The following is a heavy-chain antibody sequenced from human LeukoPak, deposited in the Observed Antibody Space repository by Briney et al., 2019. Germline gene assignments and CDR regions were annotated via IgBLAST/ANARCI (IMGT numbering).Heavy chain of an antibody. CDR1: GFTFSSYE. CDR3: ARDGVSGILD. Sequence: GGSLRLSCAASGFTFSSYEMNWVRQAPGKGLEWVSYISSNGSPIFYADSVKGRFTISRDNAKNSLSLLMNSLRAEDTAVYYCARDGVSGILDWGQGTLVTVSS. J-gene: IGHJ4*02. D-gene: IGHD3-10*01. V-gene: IGHV3-48*03. CDR2: ISSNGSPI.